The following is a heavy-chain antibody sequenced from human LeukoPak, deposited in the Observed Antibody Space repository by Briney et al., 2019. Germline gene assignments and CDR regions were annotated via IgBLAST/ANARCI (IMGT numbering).Heavy chain of an antibody. V-gene: IGHV3-23*01. CDR3: AKDPTVTTFGFDY. J-gene: IGHJ4*02. D-gene: IGHD4-17*01. CDR1: GFSFSVYW. CDR2: LSGSGGST. Sequence: PGGSLRLSCAASGFSFSVYWMHWVRQAPGKGLEWVSGLSGSGGSTNYADSVKGRFTISRDNSKNTLYLQMNSLRAEDTAVYYCAKDPTVTTFGFDYWGQGTLVTVSS.